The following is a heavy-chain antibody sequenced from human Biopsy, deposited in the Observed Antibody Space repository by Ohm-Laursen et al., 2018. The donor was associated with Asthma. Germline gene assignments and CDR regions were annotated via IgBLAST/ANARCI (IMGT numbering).Heavy chain of an antibody. CDR3: ARQPIAEPGTTFYYYYGMDV. CDR1: GFTVTTHY. CDR2: IYSGGST. V-gene: IGHV3-53*01. Sequence: SLRLSCAATGFTVTTHYMSWVRQAPGKGLEWVSVIYSGGSTYYADSVKGRFTISRDSSKNKLFLQMDSLRAEDTAVYYCARQPIAEPGTTFYYYYGMDVWGQGTTVTVSS. J-gene: IGHJ6*02. D-gene: IGHD6-13*01.